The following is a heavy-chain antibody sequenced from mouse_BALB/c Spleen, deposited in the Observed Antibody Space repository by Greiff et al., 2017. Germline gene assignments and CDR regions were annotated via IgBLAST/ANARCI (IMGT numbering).Heavy chain of an antibody. V-gene: IGHV5-17*02. CDR2: ISSGSSTI. Sequence: EVHLVESGGGLVQPGGSRKLSCAASGFTFSSFGMHWVRQAPEKGLEWVAYISSGSSTIYYADTVKGRFTISRDNPKNTLFLQMTSLRSEDTAMYYCARKETYLNFDYWGQGTTLTVSS. D-gene: IGHD5-1*01. CDR1: GFTFSSFG. CDR3: ARKETYLNFDY. J-gene: IGHJ2*01.